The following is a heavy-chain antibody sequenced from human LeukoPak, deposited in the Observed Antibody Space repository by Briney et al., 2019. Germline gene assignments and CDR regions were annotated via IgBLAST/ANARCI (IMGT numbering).Heavy chain of an antibody. D-gene: IGHD6-13*01. V-gene: IGHV3-48*01. J-gene: IGHJ5*02. CDR2: ISSSSSTI. CDR1: GFTFSSYS. Sequence: GRSLRLSCAASGFTFSSYSMNWVRQAPGKGLEWVSYISSSSSTIYYADSVKGRFTISRDNAKNSLYLQMNSLRAEDTAVYYCARVVTQQLVRRGWFDPWGQGTLVTVSS. CDR3: ARVVTQQLVRRGWFDP.